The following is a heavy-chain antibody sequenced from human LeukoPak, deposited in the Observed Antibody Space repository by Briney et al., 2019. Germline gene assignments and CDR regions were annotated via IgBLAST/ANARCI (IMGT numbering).Heavy chain of an antibody. Sequence: PGGSLRLSCAASGFTFSSHWMSWVRQVPGKGLEWVSGINWNGGNTGYADSVKGRFIISRDNAKNSLYLQMNSLRAEDTALYYCARGKSGSYFTFFDYWGQGTLVTVSS. J-gene: IGHJ4*02. CDR2: INWNGGNT. CDR1: GFTFSSHW. D-gene: IGHD1-26*01. V-gene: IGHV3-20*04. CDR3: ARGKSGSYFTFFDY.